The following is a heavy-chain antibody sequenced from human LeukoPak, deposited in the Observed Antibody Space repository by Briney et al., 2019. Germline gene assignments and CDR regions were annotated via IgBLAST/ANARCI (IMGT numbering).Heavy chain of an antibody. CDR3: ARERCIGTSCSRGMDV. CDR2: TNIDGSYT. J-gene: IGHJ6*01. D-gene: IGHD2-2*01. CDR1: RFTLIIYW. V-gene: IGHV3-74*01. Sequence: GGALRLSCVASRFTLIIYWMKWVRHAPGRGRVWVARTNIDGSYTDYADSVKGRFIISRDNAKTTLYLQMHSLRAEDAAMYFCARERCIGTSCSRGMDVWGQGTTVTVSS.